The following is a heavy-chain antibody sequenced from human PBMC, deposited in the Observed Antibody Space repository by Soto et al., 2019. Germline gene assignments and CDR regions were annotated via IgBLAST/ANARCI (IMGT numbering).Heavy chain of an antibody. CDR1: RGTFSSYA. V-gene: IGHV1-69*12. D-gene: IGHD2-21*02. CDR3: ATPYCGGDCYLYYYYGMDV. CDR2: IIPIFGTA. Sequence: QVQLVQSGAEVKKPGSSVKVSCKANRGTFSSYAIRWVRQAPGQGLEWMGGIIPIFGTANYAQKFQGRVTITADESTSTAYMELSSLRSEDTAVYYYATPYCGGDCYLYYYYGMDVWGQGTTVTVSS. J-gene: IGHJ6*02.